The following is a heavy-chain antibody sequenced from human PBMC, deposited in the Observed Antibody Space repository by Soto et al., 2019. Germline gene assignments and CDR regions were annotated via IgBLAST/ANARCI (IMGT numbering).Heavy chain of an antibody. J-gene: IGHJ4*02. Sequence: QITLKESGPTLVKPTQTLTLTCTLSGFSLSTTPVGVGWIRQPPGKALDWLALIYGDDDRRYKPSLKNRLTIIKDTSGGQVVLTMTNVDPVDTATAYCVQITPFDIKGYYFDYWGPGILVTVSS. CDR1: GFSLSTTPVG. D-gene: IGHD3-16*01. V-gene: IGHV2-5*02. CDR3: VQITPFDIKGYYFDY. CDR2: IYGDDDR.